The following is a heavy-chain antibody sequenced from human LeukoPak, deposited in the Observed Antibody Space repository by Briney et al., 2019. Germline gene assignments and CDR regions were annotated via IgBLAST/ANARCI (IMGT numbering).Heavy chain of an antibody. Sequence: PSQTLSLTCTVSGGSISSGGYYWSWIRQPPGKGLEWIGYIYYSGTTNYNPSLKSRVTISIDTSKNQFSLNLSSVTAADTAVYYCARHPSAAAKLLFDYWGQGTLVTVSS. CDR2: IYYSGTT. V-gene: IGHV4-61*08. CDR1: GGSISSGGYY. J-gene: IGHJ4*02. CDR3: ARHPSAAAKLLFDY. D-gene: IGHD6-13*01.